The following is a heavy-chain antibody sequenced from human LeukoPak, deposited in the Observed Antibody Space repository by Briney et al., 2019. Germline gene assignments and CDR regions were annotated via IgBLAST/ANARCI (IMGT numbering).Heavy chain of an antibody. V-gene: IGHV4-59*01. CDR3: TRWGALNGFDI. CDR1: GVSMNGYY. Sequence: SETLSLTCNVSGVSMNGYYWSWIRQSPGKGLEWIAYMSYSGTKNSNPSLKSRVTMSVYTSKSQFSLRLTSVTAADTAIYYCTRWGALNGFDIWGQGTVVTVSS. CDR2: MSYSGTK. D-gene: IGHD3-16*01. J-gene: IGHJ3*02.